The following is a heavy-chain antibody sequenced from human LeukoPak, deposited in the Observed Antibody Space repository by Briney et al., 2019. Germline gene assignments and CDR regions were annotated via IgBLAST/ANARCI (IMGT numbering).Heavy chain of an antibody. CDR1: GFTFSSYS. CDR2: ISSSSSYI. V-gene: IGHV3-21*01. Sequence: GGSLRLSCAASGFTFSSYSMNWVRQAPGKGLEWVSSISSSSSYIYYADSAKGRFTISRDNAKNSLYLQMNSLRAEDTAVYYCARVIAAGTGAFDIWGQGTMVTVSS. D-gene: IGHD6-13*01. J-gene: IGHJ3*02. CDR3: ARVIAAGTGAFDI.